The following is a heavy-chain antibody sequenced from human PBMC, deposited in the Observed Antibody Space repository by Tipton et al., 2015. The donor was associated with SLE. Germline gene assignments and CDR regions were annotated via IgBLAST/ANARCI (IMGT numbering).Heavy chain of an antibody. CDR2: ISYDGSNK. D-gene: IGHD6-19*01. CDR1: GYSISSGY. CDR3: ARERQQWLALDY. V-gene: IGHV3-30*03. J-gene: IGHJ4*02. Sequence: LSLTCAVSGYSISSGYYWGWIRQPPGKGLEWVAVISYDGSNKYYADSVKGRFTISRDNSKNTLYLQMNSLRAEDTAVYYCARERQQWLALDYWGQGTLVTVSS.